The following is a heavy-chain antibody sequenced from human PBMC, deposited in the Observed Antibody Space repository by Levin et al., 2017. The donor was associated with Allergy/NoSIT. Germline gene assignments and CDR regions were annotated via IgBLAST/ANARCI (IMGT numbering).Heavy chain of an antibody. D-gene: IGHD4-17*01. Sequence: QTGGSLRLSCEASGFSFSSYGMHWVRQAPGKGLEWVAVISFDGTKKYYGDSVKGRFTISRDNSKNTLNLQMNSLRGEDTAVYYCAKAQLYGDYYSYQGMGVWGQGTTVTVSS. CDR3: AKAQLYGDYYSYQGMGV. J-gene: IGHJ6*02. CDR2: ISFDGTKK. V-gene: IGHV3-30*18. CDR1: GFSFSSYG.